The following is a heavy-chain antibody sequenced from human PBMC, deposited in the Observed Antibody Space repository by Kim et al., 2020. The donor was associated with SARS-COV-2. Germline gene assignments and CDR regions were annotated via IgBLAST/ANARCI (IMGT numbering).Heavy chain of an antibody. CDR3: ARLCLPATKGAFDI. CDR1: GSSINSYS. Sequence: SETLSLTCIVSGSSINSYSWSWLRQPAGRGLEYLGRILTSGITNYNPSLRSRVAISVDMSNNQLSLSLTSVTAADTAVYYCARLCLPATKGAFDIWGQGTKVTVSS. J-gene: IGHJ3*02. CDR2: ILTSGIT. V-gene: IGHV4-4*07. D-gene: IGHD2-2*01.